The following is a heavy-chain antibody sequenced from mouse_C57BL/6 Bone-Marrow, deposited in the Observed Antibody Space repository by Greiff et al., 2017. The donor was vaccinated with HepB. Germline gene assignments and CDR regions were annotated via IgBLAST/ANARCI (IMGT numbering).Heavy chain of an antibody. CDR3: ARDRTTVVAPFAY. V-gene: IGHV5-4*01. D-gene: IGHD1-1*01. Sequence: EVMLVESGGGLVKPGGSLKLSCAASGFTFSSYAMSWVRQTPEKRLEWVATISDGGSYTYYPDNVKGRCTISRDNAKNNLYLQMSHLKSEDTAMYYCARDRTTVVAPFAYWGQGTLVTVSA. CDR2: ISDGGSYT. CDR1: GFTFSSYA. J-gene: IGHJ3*01.